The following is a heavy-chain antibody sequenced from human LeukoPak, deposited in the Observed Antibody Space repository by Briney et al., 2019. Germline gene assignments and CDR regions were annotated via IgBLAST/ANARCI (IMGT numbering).Heavy chain of an antibody. CDR3: ARSARLMKGVVEVTALDD. CDR2: ITSSSSYI. J-gene: IGHJ4*02. V-gene: IGHV3-21*01. D-gene: IGHD3-3*01. Sequence: GGCLRLSCAASGFTFSSYSMNWVRQAPGKGVEWVSSITSSSSYIYYADSVKGGLTIARENAKNSVYMGKNSLRADDTAVYYCARSARLMKGVVEVTALDDWGQGTLVPVSS. CDR1: GFTFSSYS.